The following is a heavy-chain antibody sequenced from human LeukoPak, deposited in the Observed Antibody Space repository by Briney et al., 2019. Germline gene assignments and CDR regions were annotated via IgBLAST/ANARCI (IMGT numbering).Heavy chain of an antibody. CDR2: FDPEEGET. J-gene: IGHJ5*02. CDR3: ARVRLTMVRGGWFDP. Sequence: ASVKVSCKASGGTFSSYAISWVRQAPGQGLEWMGGFDPEEGETIYAQKFQGRVTMTEDTSTDTAYMELSSLRSEDTAVYYCARVRLTMVRGGWFDPWGQGTLVTVSS. CDR1: GGTFSSYA. D-gene: IGHD3-10*01. V-gene: IGHV1-24*01.